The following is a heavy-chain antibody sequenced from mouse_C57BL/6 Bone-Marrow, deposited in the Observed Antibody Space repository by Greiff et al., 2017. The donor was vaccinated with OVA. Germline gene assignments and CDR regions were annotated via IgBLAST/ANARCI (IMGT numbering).Heavy chain of an antibody. D-gene: IGHD2-1*01. V-gene: IGHV1-59*01. J-gene: IGHJ3*01. Sequence: VQLQQPGAELVRPGTSVKLSCKASGYTFTSYWMHWVKQRPGQGLEWIGVIDPSDSYTNYNQKFKGKATLTVDTSSSTAYMQRSSLTSEDSAVYYCARRDYGNYGFAYWGQGTLVTVSA. CDR1: GYTFTSYW. CDR2: IDPSDSYT. CDR3: ARRDYGNYGFAY.